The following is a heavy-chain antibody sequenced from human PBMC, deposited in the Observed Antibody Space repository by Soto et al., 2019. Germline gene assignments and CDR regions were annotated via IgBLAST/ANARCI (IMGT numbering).Heavy chain of an antibody. J-gene: IGHJ6*02. CDR3: ARVVVVPAANYYYYGMDV. D-gene: IGHD2-2*01. Sequence: SVKVSCKASGYTFTGYYMHWVRQAPGQGLEWMGWINPNSGGTNYAQKFQGRVTMTRDTSTSTAYMELSRLRSDDTAVYYCARVVVVPAANYYYYGMDVWGQGTTVTVSS. CDR1: GYTFTGYY. CDR2: INPNSGGT. V-gene: IGHV1-2*02.